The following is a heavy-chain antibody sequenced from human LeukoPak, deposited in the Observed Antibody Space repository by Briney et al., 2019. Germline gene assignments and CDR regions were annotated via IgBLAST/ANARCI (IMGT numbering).Heavy chain of an antibody. CDR1: GVSISSYY. V-gene: IGHV4-59*01. D-gene: IGHD3-3*01. CDR3: ARGGYYDFWSGYWFDP. Sequence: SETLSLTCTVSGVSISSYYWSWIRQPPGKGLEGVGYIYYSGSTNYNPSLKSRVTISVDTSKNQFSLKLSSVTAADTAVYYCARGGYYDFWSGYWFDPWGQGTLVTVSS. J-gene: IGHJ5*02. CDR2: IYYSGST.